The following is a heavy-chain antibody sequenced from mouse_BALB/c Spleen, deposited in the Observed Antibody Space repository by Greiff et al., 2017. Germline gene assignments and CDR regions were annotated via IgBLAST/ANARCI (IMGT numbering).Heavy chain of an antibody. J-gene: IGHJ4*01. CDR2: ISSGSSTI. D-gene: IGHD2-1*01. CDR3: ARAYYGNSYAMDY. Sequence: DVKLVESGGGLVQPGGSRKLSCAASGFTFSSFGMHWVRQAPEKGLEWVAYISSGSSTIYYADTVKGRFTISRDNPKNTLYLEMSSLRSEDTAMYYCARAYYGNSYAMDYWGQGTSVTVSS. CDR1: GFTFSSFG. V-gene: IGHV5-17*02.